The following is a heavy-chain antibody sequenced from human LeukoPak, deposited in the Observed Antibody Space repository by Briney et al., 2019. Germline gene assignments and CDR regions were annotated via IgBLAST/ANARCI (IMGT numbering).Heavy chain of an antibody. Sequence: ASVKVSCKVSGYTFTGYYMHWVRQAPGQGLEWMGWINPNSGGTNYAQKFQGRVTMTRDTSISTAYMELSRLRPDDTAVYYCAKATAAAVLFEYYLDYWGQGTLFT. D-gene: IGHD6-13*01. CDR2: INPNSGGT. J-gene: IGHJ4*02. CDR3: AKATAAAVLFEYYLDY. CDR1: GYTFTGYY. V-gene: IGHV1-2*02.